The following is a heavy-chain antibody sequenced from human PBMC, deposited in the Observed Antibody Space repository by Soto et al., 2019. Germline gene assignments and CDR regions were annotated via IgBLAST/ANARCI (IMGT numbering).Heavy chain of an antibody. D-gene: IGHD3-10*01. V-gene: IGHV4-59*01. CDR2: IYYTGIT. J-gene: IGHJ6*02. Sequence: PSETLSLTCTVSGGSISGYYWTWIRQPPGKGLEWIGYIYYTGITNYNPSLETRLTISVDTSKNQFSLKVNSVTAADTAVYYCARDLWSGGTHYGMDVWGQGTTVTVSS. CDR1: GGSISGYY. CDR3: ARDLWSGGTHYGMDV.